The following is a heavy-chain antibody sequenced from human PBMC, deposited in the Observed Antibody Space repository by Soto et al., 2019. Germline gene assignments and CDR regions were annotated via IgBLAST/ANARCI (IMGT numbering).Heavy chain of an antibody. J-gene: IGHJ4*02. CDR3: AKNWGNGRHFWTNYHFEY. CDR2: VSVSGGST. CDR1: IVTINPSA. Sequence: GGSLTLSCIASIVTINPSAMTWVRQAPGEGLEWVSTVSVSGGSTYYTDSVKRRFTIPRDNSKNTVYLQMNNLSAEDTAVYYCAKNWGNGRHFWTNYHFEYSGQGT. V-gene: IGHV3-23*01. D-gene: IGHD3-3*02.